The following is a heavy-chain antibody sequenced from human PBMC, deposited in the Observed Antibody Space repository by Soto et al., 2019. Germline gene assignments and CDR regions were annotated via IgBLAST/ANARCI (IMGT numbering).Heavy chain of an antibody. D-gene: IGHD2-8*01. CDR2: ISPSGSP. Sequence: SETLSLTRSVSCGSVNSGGFSWSWIRQPPGKGLEWIGFISPSGSPAYNPSLKSRVTISVDRSNNQISLELSSVTAADTAVYYCARGVLAWGPGTLVTVS. CDR1: CGSVNSGGFS. J-gene: IGHJ5*02. V-gene: IGHV4-30-2*01. CDR3: ARGVLA.